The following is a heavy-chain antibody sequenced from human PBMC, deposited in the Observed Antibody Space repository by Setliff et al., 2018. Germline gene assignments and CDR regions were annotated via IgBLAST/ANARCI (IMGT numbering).Heavy chain of an antibody. CDR3: ATVNRGGYHSIYWYFAP. CDR1: GGSFSNYP. Sequence: ASVKVSCKASGGSFSNYPITWVRQAPGQGLEWMGRIIPTSGTTNYAQTLQGRVTFSADASTATAYMEVTSLRSEDTAVYYCATVNRGGYHSIYWYFAPWGRGTLVTAPQ. D-gene: IGHD1-26*01. J-gene: IGHJ2*01. V-gene: IGHV1-69*13. CDR2: IIPTSGTT.